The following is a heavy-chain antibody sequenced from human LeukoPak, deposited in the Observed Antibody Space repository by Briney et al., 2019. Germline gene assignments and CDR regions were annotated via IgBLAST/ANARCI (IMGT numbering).Heavy chain of an antibody. J-gene: IGHJ4*02. V-gene: IGHV3-23*01. CDR2: ISGSDGST. CDR1: GFTFRIYA. CDR3: AKELYGWYYDY. Sequence: GGSLRLSCAASGFTFRIYAMSWVRQAPGKGLEWVSAISGSDGSTNYADSVKGRFSISRDKSKNTLYLHMKSLTAEDTAVYYCAKELYGWYYDYWGQGTLVTVSS. D-gene: IGHD6-19*01.